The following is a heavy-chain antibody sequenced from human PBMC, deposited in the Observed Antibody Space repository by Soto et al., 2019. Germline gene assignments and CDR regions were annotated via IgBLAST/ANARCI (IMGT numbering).Heavy chain of an antibody. J-gene: IGHJ4*02. CDR3: ARHAKQLAPGLDY. Sequence: GESLKISCNGSRYGFTSYWIGWVLQMPGKGMERMGIIYPGDSDTRYSPSFQGQVTISADKSISTAYLQWSSLKASDTAMYYCARHAKQLAPGLDYWGQGTLVTVSS. V-gene: IGHV5-51*01. D-gene: IGHD6-6*01. CDR2: IYPGDSDT. CDR1: RYGFTSYW.